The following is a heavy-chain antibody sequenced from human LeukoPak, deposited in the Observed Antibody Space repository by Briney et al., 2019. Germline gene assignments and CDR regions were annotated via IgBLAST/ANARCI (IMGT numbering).Heavy chain of an antibody. CDR2: INHSGST. V-gene: IGHV4-34*01. CDR3: ARAPRLRRYYYSYMDV. D-gene: IGHD4-17*01. CDR1: GGSFSGYY. J-gene: IGHJ6*03. Sequence: SETLSLTCAVYGGSFSGYYWSWIRQPPGKGLEWIGEINHSGSTNYNPSLKSRVTISVDTSKNQFSLKLSSVTAANTAVYYCARAPRLRRYYYSYMDVWGKGTTVTVSS.